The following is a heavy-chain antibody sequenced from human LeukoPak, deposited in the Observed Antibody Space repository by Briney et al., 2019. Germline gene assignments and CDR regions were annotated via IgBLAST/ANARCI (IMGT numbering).Heavy chain of an antibody. CDR2: ISSSSSYI. CDR3: AREAYCGGDCYPYNWFDP. D-gene: IGHD2-21*02. Sequence: PGGSLRLSCAASGFTFSSYSMNWVRQAPGKGLEWVSSISSSSSYIYYADSVKGRFTISRDNAKNSLHLQMNSLRAEDTAVYYCAREAYCGGDCYPYNWFDPWGQGTLVTVSS. V-gene: IGHV3-21*01. J-gene: IGHJ5*02. CDR1: GFTFSSYS.